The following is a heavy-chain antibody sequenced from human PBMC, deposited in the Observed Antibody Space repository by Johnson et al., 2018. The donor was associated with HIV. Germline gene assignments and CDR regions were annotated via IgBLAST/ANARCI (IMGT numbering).Heavy chain of an antibody. V-gene: IGHV3-7*02. Sequence: VQLVESGGGLAQPGGSLRLSCAASGFTFSSYWMSWVRQAPGKGLEWVANIKQDGSEKYYVDSVKGRFTISRDNAKNSLYLQMNSLRAEDTAVYYCARACRDGYTCDAFDIWGQGTMVTVSS. CDR3: ARACRDGYTCDAFDI. D-gene: IGHD5-24*01. J-gene: IGHJ3*02. CDR2: IKQDGSEK. CDR1: GFTFSSYW.